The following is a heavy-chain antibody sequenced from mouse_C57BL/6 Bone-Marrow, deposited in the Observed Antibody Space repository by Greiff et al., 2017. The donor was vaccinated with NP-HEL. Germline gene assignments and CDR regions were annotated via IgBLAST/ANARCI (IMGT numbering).Heavy chain of an antibody. Sequence: VQLQQSGAELVRPGTSVKVSCKASGYAFTNYLLEWVKQRPGQGLEWIGVINPGSGGTNYNEKLKGKATLTADKSSSTAYMQLSSLTSEDSAVYFCAREGGFEAWFAYWGQGTLVTVSA. CDR2: INPGSGGT. CDR1: GYAFTNYL. CDR3: AREGGFEAWFAY. J-gene: IGHJ3*01. V-gene: IGHV1-54*01.